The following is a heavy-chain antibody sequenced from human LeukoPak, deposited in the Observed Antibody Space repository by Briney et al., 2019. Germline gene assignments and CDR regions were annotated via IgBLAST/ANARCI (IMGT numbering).Heavy chain of an antibody. D-gene: IGHD1-1*01. CDR2: MNPNSGNT. CDR3: ARGEIGTTGTTGGFDY. Sequence: GASVKVSCKASGYTFTSYDINWVRQATGQGLEWMGWMNPNSGNTGYAQKFQGRVTMTRNTSISTAYMELSSLRSEDTAVYYCARGEIGTTGTTGGFDYWGQGTLVTVSS. J-gene: IGHJ4*02. V-gene: IGHV1-8*01. CDR1: GYTFTSYD.